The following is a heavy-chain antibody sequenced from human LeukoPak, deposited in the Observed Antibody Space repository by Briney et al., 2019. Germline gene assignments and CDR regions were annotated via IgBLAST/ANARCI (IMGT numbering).Heavy chain of an antibody. CDR2: INGNDSTT. J-gene: IGHJ4*02. CDR3: AKGARFYSSYVNY. D-gene: IGHD6-6*01. CDR1: GFTFSSYA. V-gene: IGHV3-23*01. Sequence: PGGSLRLSCAASGFTFSSYAMSWVRQAPGKGLEWVSCINGNDSTTYYADSVRGRFAISRDKSKNILYLQMKSLGSEETATYYRAKGARFYSSYVNYWGQGTLVSVSS.